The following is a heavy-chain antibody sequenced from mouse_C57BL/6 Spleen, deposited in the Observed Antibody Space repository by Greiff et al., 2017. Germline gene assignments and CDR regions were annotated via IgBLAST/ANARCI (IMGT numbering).Heavy chain of an antibody. D-gene: IGHD2-14*01. CDR2: ISDGGSYT. V-gene: IGHV5-4*01. Sequence: EVHLVESGGGLVKPGGSLKLSCAASGFTFSSYAMSWVRQTPEKRLEWVATISDGGSYTYYPDNVKGRFTISRDNAKNNLYLQMSHLKSEDTAMYNCARKGTLPEGYFDYWGQGTTLTVSS. CDR1: GFTFSSYA. CDR3: ARKGTLPEGYFDY. J-gene: IGHJ2*01.